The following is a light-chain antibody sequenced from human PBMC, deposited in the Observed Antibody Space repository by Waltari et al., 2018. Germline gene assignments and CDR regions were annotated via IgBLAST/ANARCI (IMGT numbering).Light chain of an antibody. Sequence: QTAVTQEPSFSVSPGGTVTLTCGLSSGSVSISHYTSWYQQTPGQPPWPRNDTTATPSSGVPDLFIGSILGDKAALTITGAQEEDESVYYCVLYMGSGIWVFGGGTKLTVL. CDR1: SGSVSISHY. V-gene: IGLV8-61*01. J-gene: IGLJ3*02. CDR2: TTA. CDR3: VLYMGSGIWV.